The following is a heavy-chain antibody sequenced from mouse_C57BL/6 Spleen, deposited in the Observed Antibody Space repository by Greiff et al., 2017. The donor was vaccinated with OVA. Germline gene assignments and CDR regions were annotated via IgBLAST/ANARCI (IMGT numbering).Heavy chain of an antibody. CDR3: FRDDNAWWAY. Sequence: EVQLQESGGGLVQPTGSLKLSCAASGFTFNTYAMHWVRQAPGKGLEWVARIRSKSSNYATYYADSVKDRFTISRDDSQSMLYLQMTNLNTEDTSMFYCFRDDNAWWAYWGQGTLVTVSA. CDR2: IRSKSSNYAT. V-gene: IGHV10-3*01. J-gene: IGHJ3*01. D-gene: IGHD1-3*01. CDR1: GFTFNTYA.